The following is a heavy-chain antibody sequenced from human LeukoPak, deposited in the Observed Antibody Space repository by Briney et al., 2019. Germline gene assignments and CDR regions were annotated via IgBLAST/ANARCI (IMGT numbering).Heavy chain of an antibody. D-gene: IGHD2-2*01. CDR1: GFTVSSNY. V-gene: IGHV3-53*01. Sequence: GGSLRLSCAASGFTVSSNYMSWVRQAPGKGLEWVSVIYSGGSTYYADSVKGRFTIPRGNSKNTLYLQMNSLRVEDTAVYYCARDKGYYAPDWAFDIWGQGTMVTVSS. CDR2: IYSGGST. J-gene: IGHJ3*02. CDR3: ARDKGYYAPDWAFDI.